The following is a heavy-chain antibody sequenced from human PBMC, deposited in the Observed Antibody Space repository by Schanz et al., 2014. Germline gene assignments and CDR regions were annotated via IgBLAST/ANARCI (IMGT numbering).Heavy chain of an antibody. CDR1: GFTFSAYW. J-gene: IGHJ4*02. CDR2: IKPDGSEK. D-gene: IGHD1-26*01. V-gene: IGHV3-7*01. Sequence: EVQLVESGGGLVQPGGSLRLSCAASGFTFSAYWMTWVRQAPGKGLYWVGIIKPDGSEKFYVDSVKGRFTISRDNAKNLMYLHLNSLRAEDTAVYYCAREVGGSFGQHYWGQGALVTVSS. CDR3: AREVGGSFGQHY.